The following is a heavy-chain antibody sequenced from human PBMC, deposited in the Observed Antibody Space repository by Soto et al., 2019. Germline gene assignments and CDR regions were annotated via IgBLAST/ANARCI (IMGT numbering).Heavy chain of an antibody. CDR2: ISGSGGST. CDR3: AKFHGVVAATMSYYYYYMDV. V-gene: IGHV3-23*01. J-gene: IGHJ6*03. D-gene: IGHD2-15*01. Sequence: GGSLRLSCAASGFTFSSYAMSWVRQAPGKGLEWVSAISGSGGSTYYADSVKGRFTISRDNSKNTLYLQMNSLRAEDTAVYYCAKFHGVVAATMSYYYYYMDVWGKGTTVTVSS. CDR1: GFTFSSYA.